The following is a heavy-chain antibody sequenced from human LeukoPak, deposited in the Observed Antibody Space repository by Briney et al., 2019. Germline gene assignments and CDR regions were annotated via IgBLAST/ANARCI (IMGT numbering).Heavy chain of an antibody. CDR1: GYTFIDYD. J-gene: IGHJ3*01. V-gene: IGHV1-8*01. D-gene: IGHD2-21*01. CDR2: MSPHNGHT. CDR3: ARRTPRCGGTCYDAFDV. Sequence: ASVKVSCKASGYTFIDYDINWVRQAPGQGLEWMGLMSPHNGHTEYAQNFQGRVTMTGDTSTGTAYMELRSLRSEDTAVYYCARRTPRCGGTCYDAFDVWGQGTMVTVSS.